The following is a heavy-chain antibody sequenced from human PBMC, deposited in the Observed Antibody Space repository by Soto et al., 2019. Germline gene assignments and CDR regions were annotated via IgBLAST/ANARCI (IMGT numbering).Heavy chain of an antibody. Sequence: QVRLVESGGGVIQPGRSLRLSCVASGFNFKAYGIHWVRQAPGKGLEWVAVISTDGGKQHLADSVMGRFTISRDNLKNTLYLQMNNVRPEDTAVYFCAVGGGDLSLTPFDYWGQGSLVTVSS. CDR3: AVGGGDLSLTPFDY. J-gene: IGHJ4*02. V-gene: IGHV3-30-3*01. CDR2: ISTDGGKQ. CDR1: GFNFKAYG. D-gene: IGHD3-16*02.